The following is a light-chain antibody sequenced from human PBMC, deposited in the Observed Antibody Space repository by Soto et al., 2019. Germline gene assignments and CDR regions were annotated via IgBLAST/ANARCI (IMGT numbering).Light chain of an antibody. CDR2: DAS. CDR3: KQRSNWPIT. V-gene: IGKV3-11*01. CDR1: QSVSNF. J-gene: IGKJ5*01. Sequence: EIVFTQSPATLSLSPGERATLSCMASQSVSNFLAWYQQKPGQAPRLLIYDASNRANGITDRFSGSGSGTDFTLKISSIENEELAVYDCKQRSNWPITVGKGKRREIK.